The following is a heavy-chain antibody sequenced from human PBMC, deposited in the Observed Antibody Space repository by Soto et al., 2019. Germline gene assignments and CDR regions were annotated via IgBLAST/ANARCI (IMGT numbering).Heavy chain of an antibody. CDR2: VSRNGGIT. J-gene: IGHJ5*02. CDR3: AVERSLTTLTRWFAP. V-gene: IGHV3-20*04. Sequence: EVQLVESGGGVVRPGGSLRVSCAASGLSIGDYGMSWVRQAPGKGLEWVSGVSRNGGITVYADSVEGRFTISRDNAKNPLYLQMNSLRPEDTAFYYCAVERSLTTLTRWFAPWGQGTLVTVSS. D-gene: IGHD4-17*01. CDR1: GLSIGDYG.